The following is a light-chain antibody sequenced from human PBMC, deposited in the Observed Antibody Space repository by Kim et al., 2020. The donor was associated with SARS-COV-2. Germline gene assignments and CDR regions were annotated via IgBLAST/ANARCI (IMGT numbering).Light chain of an antibody. CDR2: RAS. V-gene: IGKV3-15*01. Sequence: SPGEMATLSCWASQSVRNNLAWYQQQPGRGPKLLIYRASIRATGVPDRFSGSGSGTEFTLTIRSLQSEDSAVYYCQQYDDWPPVTFGGGTKVDIK. CDR3: QQYDDWPPVT. J-gene: IGKJ4*01. CDR1: QSVRNN.